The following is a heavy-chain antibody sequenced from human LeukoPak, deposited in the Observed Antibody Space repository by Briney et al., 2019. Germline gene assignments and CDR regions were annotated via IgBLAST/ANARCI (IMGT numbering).Heavy chain of an antibody. J-gene: IGHJ6*03. D-gene: IGHD1-26*01. Sequence: ASVKASCKASGYTFTSYDINWVRQATGQGLEWMGWMNPNSGNTGYAQKFQGRVTITRNTSISTAYMELSSLRSEDTAVYYCARTQSQGGGYDPPDYYYYYMDVWGKGTTVTVSS. V-gene: IGHV1-8*01. CDR1: GYTFTSYD. CDR2: MNPNSGNT. CDR3: ARTQSQGGGYDPPDYYYYYMDV.